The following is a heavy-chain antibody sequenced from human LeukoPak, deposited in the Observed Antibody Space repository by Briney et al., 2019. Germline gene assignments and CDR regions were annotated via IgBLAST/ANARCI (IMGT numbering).Heavy chain of an antibody. D-gene: IGHD3-16*02. CDR1: GGSISSYY. CDR3: ASLNYDYVWGSYHIFDY. V-gene: IGHV4-4*07. J-gene: IGHJ4*02. Sequence: SETLSLTCTVSGGSISSYYWSWIRQPAGKGLEWIGRIYTSGSTNYNPSLKSRVTISVDTSKNQFSLKLSSVTAADTAVYYCASLNYDYVWGSYHIFDYWGQGTLVTVSS. CDR2: IYTSGST.